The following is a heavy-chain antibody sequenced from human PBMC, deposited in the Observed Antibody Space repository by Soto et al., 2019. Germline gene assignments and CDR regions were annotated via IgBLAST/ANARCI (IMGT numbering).Heavy chain of an antibody. D-gene: IGHD2-15*01. CDR3: AKEDQDIVVVVAAGLDY. J-gene: IGHJ4*02. V-gene: IGHV3-30*18. Sequence: QVQLVESGGGVVQPGRSLRLSCAASGFTFSSYGMHWVRQAPGKGLEWVAVISYDGSNKYYADSVKGRFTISRDNSKNTLYLQMNSLRAEDRAVYYCAKEDQDIVVVVAAGLDYWGQGTLVTVSS. CDR1: GFTFSSYG. CDR2: ISYDGSNK.